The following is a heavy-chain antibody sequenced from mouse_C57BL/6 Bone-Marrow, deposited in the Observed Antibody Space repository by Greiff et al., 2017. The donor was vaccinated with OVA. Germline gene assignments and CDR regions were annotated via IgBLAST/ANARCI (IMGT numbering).Heavy chain of an antibody. J-gene: IGHJ1*03. CDR2: IYPRDGST. D-gene: IGHD1-1*01. CDR1: GYTFTDHT. V-gene: IGHV1-78*01. CDR3: ARSLYYYGSSYGTYWYFDV. Sequence: VQLQQSDAELVKPGASVKISCKVSGYTFTDHTIHWMKQRPEQGLEWIGYIYPRDGSTKYNEKFKGKATLTADKSSSTAYMQLNSLTSEDSAVYFCARSLYYYGSSYGTYWYFDVWGTGTTVTVSS.